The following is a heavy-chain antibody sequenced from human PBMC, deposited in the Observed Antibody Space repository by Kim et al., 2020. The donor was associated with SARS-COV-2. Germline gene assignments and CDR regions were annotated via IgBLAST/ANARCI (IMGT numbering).Heavy chain of an antibody. CDR2: IYYSGST. J-gene: IGHJ4*02. CDR1: GGSISSSSYY. CDR3: ARQERFTLVYYYDSSGYLPPLNIGY. Sequence: SETLSLTCTVSGGSISSSSYYWGWIRQPPGKGLEWIGSIYYSGSTYYNPSLKSRVTISVDTSKNQFSLKLSSVTAADTAVYYCARQERFTLVYYYDSSGYLPPLNIGYWGQGTLVTVSS. V-gene: IGHV4-39*01. D-gene: IGHD3-22*01.